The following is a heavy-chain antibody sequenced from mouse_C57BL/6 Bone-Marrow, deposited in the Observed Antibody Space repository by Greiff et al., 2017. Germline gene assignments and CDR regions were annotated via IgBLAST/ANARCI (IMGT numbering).Heavy chain of an antibody. J-gene: IGHJ3*01. CDR2: IYPGGGYT. D-gene: IGHD1-2*01. CDR1: GYTFTNYW. CDR3: ARSYYYGWGFAY. V-gene: IGHV1-63*01. Sequence: QVQLQQSGAELVRPGTSVKMSCKASGYTFTNYWIGWAKQRPGHGLEWIGDIYPGGGYTNYNEKFKGKATLTADKSSSTGYMQFSSLTSEDSAIYYCARSYYYGWGFAYWGQGTLVTVSA.